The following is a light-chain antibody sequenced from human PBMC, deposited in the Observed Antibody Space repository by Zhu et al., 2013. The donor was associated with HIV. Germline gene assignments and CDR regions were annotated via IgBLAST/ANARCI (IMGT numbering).Light chain of an antibody. CDR1: QSVSSNF. Sequence: EIVMTQSPDTLSVSPGERASLSCRASQSVSSNFLAWYHQIPGQAPRLLIHGASSRATGIPDRFSGSGSGTDFTLTIYSLQPDDFATYYCQHYHSYPYSFGQGTKLEIK. CDR2: GAS. CDR3: QHYHSYPYS. J-gene: IGKJ2*03. V-gene: IGKV3-20*01.